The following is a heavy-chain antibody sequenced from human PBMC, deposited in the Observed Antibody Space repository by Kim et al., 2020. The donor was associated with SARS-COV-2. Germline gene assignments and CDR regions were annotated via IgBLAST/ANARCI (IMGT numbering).Heavy chain of an antibody. Sequence: GGSLRLSCAASGFTFSTYAMSWVRQAPGKGLEWVSVIYTGGSKTHYIDSVKGRFSISRDNSKSTLYLEMNSLRADDTAVYYCAKAKGGPGPYFYYYGLDVWGQGTTVTVSS. D-gene: IGHD3-16*01. J-gene: IGHJ6*02. CDR1: GFTFSTYA. CDR2: IYTGGSKT. V-gene: IGHV3-23*03. CDR3: AKAKGGPGPYFYYYGLDV.